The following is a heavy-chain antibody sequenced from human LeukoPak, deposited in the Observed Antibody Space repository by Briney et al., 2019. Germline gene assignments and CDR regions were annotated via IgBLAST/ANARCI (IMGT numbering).Heavy chain of an antibody. D-gene: IGHD3-22*01. J-gene: IGHJ5*02. CDR2: FDSEDGET. CDR1: GNTLTELS. Sequence: ASVKVSCKVSGNTLTELSMHWVRQAPGKGLEWMGGFDSEDGETVYAQNFQGRVTMTEDTFTDTAYMELTSLRSEDTAVYYCAATTHYYDSSGYFRWFDPWGQGTLVTASS. CDR3: AATTHYYDSSGYFRWFDP. V-gene: IGHV1-24*01.